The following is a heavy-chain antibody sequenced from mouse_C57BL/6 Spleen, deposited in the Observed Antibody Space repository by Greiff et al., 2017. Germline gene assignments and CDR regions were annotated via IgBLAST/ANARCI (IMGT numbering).Heavy chain of an antibody. V-gene: IGHV1-55*01. D-gene: IGHD1-3*01. J-gene: IGHJ4*01. CDR1: GYTFTSYW. CDR3: ARRSYIGAMDY. CDR2: IYPGSGST. Sequence: QVQLKQPGAELVKPGASVKMSCKASGYTFTSYWITWVKPRPGQGLEWIGDIYPGSGSTNYNEKFKSKATLTVDTSSSTAYMQLSSLTSEDSAVYYCARRSYIGAMDYWGQGTSVTVSS.